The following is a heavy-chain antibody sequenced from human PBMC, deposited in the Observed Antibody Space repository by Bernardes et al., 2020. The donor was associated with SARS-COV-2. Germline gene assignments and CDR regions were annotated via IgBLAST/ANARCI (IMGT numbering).Heavy chain of an antibody. V-gene: IGHV4-59*08. CDR1: GGSISSYY. CDR3: ARWTLYCSSTSCPYNWFDP. D-gene: IGHD2-2*01. Sequence: AEPLSLTCTVSGGSISSYYWSWLRQPPGKGLEWIGYIYYSGSTNYNPSLKSRVTISVDTSKNQFSLKLSSVTAADTAVYYCARWTLYCSSTSCPYNWFDPWGQGTLGTVSS. CDR2: IYYSGST. J-gene: IGHJ5*02.